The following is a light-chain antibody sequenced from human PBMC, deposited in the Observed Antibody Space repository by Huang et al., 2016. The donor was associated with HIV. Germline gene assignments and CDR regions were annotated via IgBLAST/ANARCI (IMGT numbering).Light chain of an antibody. CDR2: LSS. V-gene: IGKV2-28*01. J-gene: IGKJ5*01. CDR1: PSLLHSNGYNY. Sequence: DFVMTQSPLSLSVPPGEPASISCRSSPSLLHSNGYNYLDWYLQNPGQSPQLLISLSSNRASGVPDRFSGSGAVTYFTLKITRVEAEDVGIYYCMQALRTPRTFGQGTRLEIK. CDR3: MQALRTPRT.